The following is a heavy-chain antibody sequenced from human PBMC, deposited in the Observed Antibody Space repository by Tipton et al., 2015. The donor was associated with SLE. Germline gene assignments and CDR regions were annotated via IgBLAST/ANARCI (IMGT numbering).Heavy chain of an antibody. J-gene: IGHJ4*02. CDR3: TRDRFCSRTSCPRGFPFDY. CDR1: GFSFSSYA. Sequence: SLRLSCAASGFSFSSYAMNWVRQAPGKGLEWVTSLSYDGTNKYYIDSVKGRFTISRDNSNNTLYLQMNNVRPEDTAVYYCTRDRFCSRTSCPRGFPFDYWGQGTLVSVSS. D-gene: IGHD2-2*01. CDR2: LSYDGTNK. V-gene: IGHV3-30*04.